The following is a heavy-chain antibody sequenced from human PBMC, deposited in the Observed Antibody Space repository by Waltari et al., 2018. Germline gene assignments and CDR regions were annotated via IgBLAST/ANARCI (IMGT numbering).Heavy chain of an antibody. CDR2: IYHSGST. J-gene: IGHJ4*02. D-gene: IGHD1-26*01. V-gene: IGHV4-38-2*02. CDR3: ARDVVGATTDFDY. CDR1: GYSISSGYY. Sequence: QVQLQESGPGLVKPSETLSLTCAVSGYSISSGYYWGWIRQPPGKGLEWIGSIYHSGSTYYNPSLKSRVTISVDTSKNQFSLKLSSVTAADTAVYYCARDVVGATTDFDYWGQGTLVTVSS.